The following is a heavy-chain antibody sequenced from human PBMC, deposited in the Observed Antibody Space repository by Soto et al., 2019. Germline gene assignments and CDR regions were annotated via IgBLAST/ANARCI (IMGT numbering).Heavy chain of an antibody. J-gene: IGHJ6*02. Sequence: ASVKVSFKASCYTFTSYYMYTVRQAPGQGLEWMGIITPTGGSTTYAQKFQGRVTMTRDTSTSTVYMELSSLRSEDTAVYYCARVRGVIGSSYYYGMDVWGQGTTVTVSS. CDR3: ARVRGVIGSSYYYGMDV. CDR2: ITPTGGST. V-gene: IGHV1-46*01. D-gene: IGHD3-10*01. CDR1: CYTFTSYY.